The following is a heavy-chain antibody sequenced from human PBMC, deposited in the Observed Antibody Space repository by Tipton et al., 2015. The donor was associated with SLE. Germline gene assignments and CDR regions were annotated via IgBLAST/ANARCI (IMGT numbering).Heavy chain of an antibody. CDR2: INHSGST. J-gene: IGHJ4*02. V-gene: IGHV4-34*01. CDR3: ASYSSPWYFDY. Sequence: TLSLTCAVYGGSFSGYDWSWIRQPPRKGLEWIGEINHSGSTNYNPSLKTRVNILVDTSKNQFSLKMSSVTAADTAVYYCASYSSPWYFDYWGQGTLVTVSS. CDR1: GGSFSGYD. D-gene: IGHD6-13*01.